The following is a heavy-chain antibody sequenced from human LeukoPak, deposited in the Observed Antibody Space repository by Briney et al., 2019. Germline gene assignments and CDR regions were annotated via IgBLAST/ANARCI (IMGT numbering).Heavy chain of an antibody. J-gene: IGHJ4*02. CDR2: IYYSGIT. CDR3: ARASDYGANYLDY. CDR1: GDSISSGGYY. D-gene: IGHD4-23*01. V-gene: IGHV4-31*03. Sequence: PSETLSLTCTVSGDSISSGGYYWSWIRQHPGKGLEWIGNIYYSGITYYNPSLGSRVTISVDTSKNQFSLKLSSVTAADTAVYYCARASDYGANYLDYWGQGTLVTVSS.